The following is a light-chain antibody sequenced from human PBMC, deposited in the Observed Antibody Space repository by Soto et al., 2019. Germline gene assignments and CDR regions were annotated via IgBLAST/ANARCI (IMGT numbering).Light chain of an antibody. CDR3: CSYARSSTYV. CDR1: SSDVGSYNL. V-gene: IGLV2-23*01. Sequence: QSALTQPASVSGSPGQSITISCTGTSSDVGSYNLVSWYQQHPGKAPKLMIYEGSKRPSGVSNRFSGSKSGNTASLTISGLKDEDEADYYCCSYARSSTYVFGTGTKVXVL. CDR2: EGS. J-gene: IGLJ1*01.